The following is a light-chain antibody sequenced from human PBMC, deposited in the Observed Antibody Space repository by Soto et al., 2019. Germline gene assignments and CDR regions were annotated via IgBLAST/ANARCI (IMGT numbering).Light chain of an antibody. V-gene: IGLV2-8*01. CDR2: EVT. Sequence: QSVLTQPPSASGSPGQSVTISCTGTSSDVGANNYVSWYQQHPGKAPKLMIYEVTKRPSGVPDRFSGSKSGTTASLTVSGLQAEDEADYYCSSYAGTNRVFGTGTKVTVL. CDR1: SSDVGANNY. J-gene: IGLJ1*01. CDR3: SSYAGTNRV.